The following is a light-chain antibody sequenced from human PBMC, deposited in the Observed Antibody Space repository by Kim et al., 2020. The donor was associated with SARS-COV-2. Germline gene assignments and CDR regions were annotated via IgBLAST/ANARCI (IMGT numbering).Light chain of an antibody. CDR3: QVWDSSSDVV. V-gene: IGLV3-21*04. CDR1: NIVSKS. J-gene: IGLJ2*01. Sequence: VAPGKTARITCGGNNIVSKSVHWYQQKPGQAPVLVIYYDSDRPSGIPERFSGSNSGNTATLTISRVEAGDEADYYCQVWDSSSDVVFGGGTKLTVL. CDR2: YDS.